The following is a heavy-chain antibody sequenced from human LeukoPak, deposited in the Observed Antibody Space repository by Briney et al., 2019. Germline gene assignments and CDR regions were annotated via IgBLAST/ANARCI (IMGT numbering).Heavy chain of an antibody. V-gene: IGHV3-66*01. J-gene: IGHJ3*02. CDR1: GFTVSSSY. CDR2: IYSGGST. Sequence: PGGSLRLSCEASGFTVSSSYMSWVRQAPGKGLEWVSVIYSGGSTYYADSVKGRFTISRDNSKNTLYLQMNSLRAEDTAVYYCARDLFPDAFDIWGQGTMVTVSS. CDR3: ARDLFPDAFDI.